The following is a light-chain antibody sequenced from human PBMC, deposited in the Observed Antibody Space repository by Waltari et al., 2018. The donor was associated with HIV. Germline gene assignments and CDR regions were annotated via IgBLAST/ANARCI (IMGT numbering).Light chain of an antibody. Sequence: QSVLTQPPSVSAAPGQKVTISCFGSTSNIGNRSVSWYQRLPGTAPKLLIYDDNERPSGIPDRFSASRSGTSATLGIAGLQTGDEADYYCVTWDHSLGAVVFGGGTKLTVL. CDR3: VTWDHSLGAVV. CDR1: TSNIGNRS. CDR2: DDN. V-gene: IGLV1-51*01. J-gene: IGLJ3*02.